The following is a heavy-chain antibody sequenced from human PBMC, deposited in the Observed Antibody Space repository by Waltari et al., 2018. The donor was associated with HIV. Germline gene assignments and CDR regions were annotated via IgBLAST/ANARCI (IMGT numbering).Heavy chain of an antibody. D-gene: IGHD4-17*01. Sequence: QVQLQESGPGLVKPSETLSLTCSVSGGSISIYYWSWIRTPAGKGPEWIGRIYPSGSTNYRPSPNSRVTLSGDTSKNQFALKLMSVIGADTAMYYCAGGAEELRGRAFDYWGQGTLGTVSS. V-gene: IGHV4-4*07. J-gene: IGHJ4*02. CDR2: IYPSGST. CDR3: AGGAEELRGRAFDY. CDR1: GGSISIYY.